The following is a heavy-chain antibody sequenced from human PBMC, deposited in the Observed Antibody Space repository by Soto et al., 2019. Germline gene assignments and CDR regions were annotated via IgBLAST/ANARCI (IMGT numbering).Heavy chain of an antibody. V-gene: IGHV3-23*01. CDR2: IRASGEQT. CDR3: AQDRGWGVVSPSHDS. CDR1: GFTFKNFV. D-gene: IGHD2-21*01. Sequence: EVQLLESGGGLVQPGGSLRVSCATSGFTFKNFVMSWVRQAPGKGLEWVAAIRASGEQTFYADSVKGRFIISRDNSKNMLFLLMNSLRDDDTALYFCAQDRGWGVVSPSHDSWGQGTLVTVSS. J-gene: IGHJ4*02.